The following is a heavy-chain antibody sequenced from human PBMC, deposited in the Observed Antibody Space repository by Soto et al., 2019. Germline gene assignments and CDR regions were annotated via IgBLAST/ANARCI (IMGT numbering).Heavy chain of an antibody. Sequence: GGSLRLSCAASGFTFSSYAMSWVRQAPGKGLEWVSAISGSGGSTYYADSVKGRFTISRDNSKNTLYLQMNSLRAEDTAVYYCAKAKTKPYSSSWDGAFDIWGQGTMVTVSS. CDR2: ISGSGGST. J-gene: IGHJ3*02. D-gene: IGHD6-13*01. CDR1: GFTFSSYA. V-gene: IGHV3-23*01. CDR3: AKAKTKPYSSSWDGAFDI.